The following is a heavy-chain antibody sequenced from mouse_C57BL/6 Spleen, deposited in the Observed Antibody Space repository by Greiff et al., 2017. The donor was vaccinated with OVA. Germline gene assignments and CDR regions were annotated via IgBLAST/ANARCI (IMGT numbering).Heavy chain of an antibody. Sequence: VKLQQPGAELVRPGSSVKLSCKASGYTFTSCWMPWVKQRPIQGLEWIGTIYPSDSATYYNQKFKDKATLTVDKSFSTASMQLSRLTSEDSAVDYCARSSSSDYWGQGTTLTVSS. CDR3: ARSSSSDY. D-gene: IGHD3-2*02. CDR1: GYTFTSCW. CDR2: IYPSDSAT. J-gene: IGHJ2*01. V-gene: IGHV1-52*01.